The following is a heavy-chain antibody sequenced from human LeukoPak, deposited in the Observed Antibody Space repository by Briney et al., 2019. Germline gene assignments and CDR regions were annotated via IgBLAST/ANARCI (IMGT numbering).Heavy chain of an antibody. Sequence: SQTLSLTCTVSGGSISSGSYYWSWIRQPAGKGLEWIGRIYTSGSTNYNPSLKSRVTISVDTSKNQFSLKLSSVTAADTAVYYCARESTIVVPAAIQVKYYYYYYMDVWGKGTTVTVSS. V-gene: IGHV4-61*02. J-gene: IGHJ6*03. D-gene: IGHD2-2*02. CDR2: IYTSGST. CDR3: ARESTIVVPAAIQVKYYYYYYMDV. CDR1: GGSISSGSYY.